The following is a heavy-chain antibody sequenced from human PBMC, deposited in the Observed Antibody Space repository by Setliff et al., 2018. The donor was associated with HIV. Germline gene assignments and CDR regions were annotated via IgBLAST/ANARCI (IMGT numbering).Heavy chain of an antibody. CDR2: FIPHMETP. D-gene: IGHD1-26*01. J-gene: IGHJ4*02. V-gene: IGHV1-69*16. Sequence: SVKVSCKASAATLRSYTINWFRQAPGHGLEWLGGFIPHMETPKYAQKFQGRVTLTTDESTSTAYMELTALRSDDTAIYYCARGRGQWAVREYFDQWGQGTPVTVSS. CDR3: ARGRGQWAVREYFDQ. CDR1: AATLRSYT.